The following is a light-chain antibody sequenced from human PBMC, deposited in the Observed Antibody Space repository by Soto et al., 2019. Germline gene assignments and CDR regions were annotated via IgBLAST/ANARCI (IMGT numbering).Light chain of an antibody. CDR3: QSYDSDFVV. Sequence: SYELTQPPSVSVAPGQTATITCGGDRIGSKSVHWFQQRPGQAPVLVVYDDSERPSGIPERFSGSNSGNTATLTISRVEAGDEADYYCQSYDSDFVVFGGGTKLTVL. CDR1: RIGSKS. J-gene: IGLJ2*01. CDR2: DDS. V-gene: IGLV3-21*02.